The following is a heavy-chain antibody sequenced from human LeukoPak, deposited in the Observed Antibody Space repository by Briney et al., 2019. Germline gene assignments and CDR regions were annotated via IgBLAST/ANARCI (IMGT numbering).Heavy chain of an antibody. CDR2: ISSSSSYI. Sequence: GGSLRLSCAASGFTFSSYSMNWVRQAPGKGLEWVSSISSSSSYIYYADSVEGRFTISRDNAKNSPYLQMNSLRAEDTAVYYCARGDLVRTLVIPIAYWGQGTLVTVSS. D-gene: IGHD3-9*01. CDR1: GFTFSSYS. J-gene: IGHJ4*02. V-gene: IGHV3-21*01. CDR3: ARGDLVRTLVIPIAY.